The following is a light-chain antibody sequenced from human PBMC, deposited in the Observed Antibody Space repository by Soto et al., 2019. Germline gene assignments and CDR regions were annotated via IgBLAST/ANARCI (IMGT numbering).Light chain of an antibody. Sequence: QSALTQPHSASGSPGQSVTISCTGTSSDVGGYNYVSWYQQHTGKVTKLMVYEVNKRPSGVPDRFSGSKSGNTASLTVAGLQAEDEADYYCTSYAGGNNVFGIWTKLTFL. J-gene: IGLJ1*01. CDR2: EVN. V-gene: IGLV2-8*01. CDR3: TSYAGGNNV. CDR1: SSDVGGYNY.